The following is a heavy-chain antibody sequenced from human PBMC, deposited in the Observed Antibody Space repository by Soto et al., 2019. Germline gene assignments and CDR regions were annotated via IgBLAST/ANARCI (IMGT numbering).Heavy chain of an antibody. J-gene: IGHJ4*02. CDR1: GYTFTAYY. V-gene: IGHV1-2*02. CDR2: INPKSGGT. CDR3: ARDLAKGGGSAGFDY. D-gene: IGHD1-26*01. Sequence: ASVKVSCKASGYTFTAYYMHLLRQAPGQGREWMGWINPKSGGTMYSQKFQGRVTMTWDTSISTAYMALTRLRSDDTAVYYCARDLAKGGGSAGFDYWGQGTLVTVSS.